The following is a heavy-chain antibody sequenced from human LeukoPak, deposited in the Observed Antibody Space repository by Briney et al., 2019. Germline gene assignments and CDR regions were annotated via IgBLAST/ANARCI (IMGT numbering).Heavy chain of an antibody. CDR3: ARRGRGDWFDP. V-gene: IGHV5-51*01. Sequence: GESLKISCKISGYDFTTYWIGWVRQVPGKGLECMGIIWPGDSDTRYSPSFQGQVTISADKTISTVYLRWSSLKVSDTAIYYCARRGRGDWFDPWGQGTLVTVSS. D-gene: IGHD1-26*01. J-gene: IGHJ5*02. CDR1: GYDFTTYW. CDR2: IWPGDSDT.